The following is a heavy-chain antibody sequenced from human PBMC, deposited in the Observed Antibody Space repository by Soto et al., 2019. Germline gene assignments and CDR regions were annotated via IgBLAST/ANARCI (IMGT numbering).Heavy chain of an antibody. J-gene: IGHJ4*02. V-gene: IGHV1-24*01. CDR2: FDPEDGET. CDR3: ATVYQTDYYDSSGYYYPYFDY. D-gene: IGHD3-22*01. CDR1: GYTLTELS. Sequence: GASVKVSCKVSGYTLTELSMHWVRQDPGKGLEWLGGFDPEDGETIYAQKFQGRVTMTEDTSTDPAYMELSSLRSEDTAVYYCATVYQTDYYDSSGYYYPYFDYWGQGTLVTVSS.